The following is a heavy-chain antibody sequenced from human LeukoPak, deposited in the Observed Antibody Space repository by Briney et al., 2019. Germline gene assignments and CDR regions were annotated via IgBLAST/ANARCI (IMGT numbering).Heavy chain of an antibody. CDR3: ARDQGPYDYVWGSYRSFFDY. CDR1: GFTFSSYS. Sequence: GGSLRLSCAASGFTFSSYSMNWVRQAPGKGLEWVSYISSSSSTIYYADSVKGRFTISRDNAKNSLYLQMNSLRAEDTAVYYCARDQGPYDYVWGSYRSFFDYWGQGTLVTVSS. CDR2: ISSSSSTI. J-gene: IGHJ4*02. D-gene: IGHD3-16*02. V-gene: IGHV3-48*04.